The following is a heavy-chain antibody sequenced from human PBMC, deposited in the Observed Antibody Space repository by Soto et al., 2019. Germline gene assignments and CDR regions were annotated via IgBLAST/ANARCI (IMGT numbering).Heavy chain of an antibody. CDR2: IYYSGST. CDR1: DGSISSYY. V-gene: IGHV4-59*01. D-gene: IGHD1-7*01. J-gene: IGHJ6*03. Sequence: VQLQESGPGLVKPSETLSLTCTVSDGSISSYYWSWIRQPPGKGLEWIGYIYYSGSTTYNPSLKSRVTISVDTSKNQFSLKLSSVSAADTAVYYCARNYKGDPMDVWGKGTTVTVSS. CDR3: ARNYKGDPMDV.